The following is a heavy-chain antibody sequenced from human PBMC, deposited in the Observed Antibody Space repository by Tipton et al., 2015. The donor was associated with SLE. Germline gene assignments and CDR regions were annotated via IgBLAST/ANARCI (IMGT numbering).Heavy chain of an antibody. CDR3: ARVWGTGSRGVDY. V-gene: IGHV6-1*01. CDR2: TYYMSKWYN. CDR1: GDSVSSNSAA. D-gene: IGHD2-2*01. Sequence: GLVKPSQTLSLTCAISGDSVSSNSAAWNWIRQSPSRGLEWMGRTYYMSKWYNDYAVSVKSRITINPDTFKNQFSLQLNSVTPEDTAVYYCARVWGTGSRGVDYWGQGTLVTVSS. J-gene: IGHJ4*02.